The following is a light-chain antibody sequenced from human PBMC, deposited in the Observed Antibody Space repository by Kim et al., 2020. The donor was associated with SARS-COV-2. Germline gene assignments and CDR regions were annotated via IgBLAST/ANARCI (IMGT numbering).Light chain of an antibody. CDR1: RSVLYDSNNKNY. V-gene: IGKV4-1*01. J-gene: IGKJ2*01. CDR2: WAS. CDR3: QQYYTTPYT. Sequence: RATINCRSSRSVLYDSNNKNYLAWYQQKPRQPPKLLIYWASTRESGVPDRFSGSGSGTDFTLTISSLQAEDVAVYYCQQYYTTPYTFGQGTKLEI.